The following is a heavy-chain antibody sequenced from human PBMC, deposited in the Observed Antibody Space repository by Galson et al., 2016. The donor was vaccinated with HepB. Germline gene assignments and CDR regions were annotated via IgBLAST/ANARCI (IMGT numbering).Heavy chain of an antibody. CDR1: GDTFSDYI. CDR2: IIPFLSPV. D-gene: IGHD1-1*01. CDR3: ATKRGLRAFEV. V-gene: IGHV1-69*13. Sequence: SVKVSCKASGDTFSDYIIGWVRQAPGQGLEWMGAIIPFLSPVHYAQNFQGRITITADGSMTAAYMELSSLRSEDTAVYYCATKRGLRAFEVWGQGTMVTVSS. J-gene: IGHJ3*01.